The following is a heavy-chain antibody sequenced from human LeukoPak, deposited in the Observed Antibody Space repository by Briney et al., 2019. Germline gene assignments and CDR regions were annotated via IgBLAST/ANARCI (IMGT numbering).Heavy chain of an antibody. V-gene: IGHV3-53*01. CDR3: ARRAGAYSHPYDC. D-gene: IGHD4/OR15-4a*01. CDR1: GFTFSSYA. Sequence: PGGSLRLSCAASGFTFSSYAMSWVRQAPGKGLEWVSFIYSDNTHYSDSVKGRFTISRDNSKNTLYLQMNSLRAEDTAVYYCARRAGAYSHPYDCWGQGTLVTVSS. CDR2: IYSDNT. J-gene: IGHJ4*02.